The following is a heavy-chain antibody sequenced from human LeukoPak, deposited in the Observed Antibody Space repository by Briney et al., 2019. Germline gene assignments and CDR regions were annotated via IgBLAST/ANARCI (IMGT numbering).Heavy chain of an antibody. J-gene: IGHJ4*02. D-gene: IGHD3-10*01. CDR3: ARDRGVGYFDY. CDR1: GFTFSSYW. CDR2: IKQDGSEK. V-gene: IGHV3-7*01. Sequence: PGGSLRLSCAASGFTFSSYWMSWVRQAPGKGLGWVANIKQDGSEKYYVDSVKGRFTISRDNAKNSLYLQMNSLRAEDTAVYYCARDRGVGYFDYWGQGTLVTVSS.